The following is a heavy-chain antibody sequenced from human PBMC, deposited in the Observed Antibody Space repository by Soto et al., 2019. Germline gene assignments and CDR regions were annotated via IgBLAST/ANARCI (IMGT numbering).Heavy chain of an antibody. J-gene: IGHJ4*02. V-gene: IGHV3-23*01. D-gene: IGHD3-9*01. Sequence: GSLRLSCAASGFTFTSFAVSWVRQAQGKGLEWVSAISGSGGATYYADSVKGRFTVSRDNSRNTVYLQVDSLRVEDTAVYHCAIGAWLSKSYCNFWDKGTLVTVAS. CDR3: AIGAWLSKSYCNF. CDR1: GFTFTSFA. CDR2: ISGSGGAT.